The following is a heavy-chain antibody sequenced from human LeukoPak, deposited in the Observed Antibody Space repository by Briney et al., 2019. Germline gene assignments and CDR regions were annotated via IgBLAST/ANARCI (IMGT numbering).Heavy chain of an antibody. D-gene: IGHD3-3*01. J-gene: IGHJ5*02. V-gene: IGHV4-39*01. CDR1: GGSISSSSYY. CDR3: ARHQTIFGARFDP. Sequence: SETLSLTCTVSGGSISSSSYYWGWIRQPPGKGLEWIGSIYYSGSTYYNPSLKSRVTISVDASKNQFSLKLSSVTAADTAVYYCARHQTIFGARFDPWGQGTLVTVSS. CDR2: IYYSGST.